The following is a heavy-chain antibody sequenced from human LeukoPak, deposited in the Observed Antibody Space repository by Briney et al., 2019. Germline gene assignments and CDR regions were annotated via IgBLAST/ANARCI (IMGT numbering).Heavy chain of an antibody. CDR2: ISSSSSYI. D-gene: IGHD2-15*01. J-gene: IGHJ4*02. Sequence: GGSLRLSCAASGFTFSSYSMNWVRQAPGKGLEWVSSISSSSSYIYYADSVKGRFTISRDNAKNSLYLQMNSLRAEDTAVYYCARDRDCGDGGCYPHFDYWGQGVQVTVSS. CDR1: GFTFSSYS. V-gene: IGHV3-21*01. CDR3: ARDRDCGDGGCYPHFDY.